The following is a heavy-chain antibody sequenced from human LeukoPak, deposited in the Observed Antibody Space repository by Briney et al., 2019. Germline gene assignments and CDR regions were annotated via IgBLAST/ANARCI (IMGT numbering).Heavy chain of an antibody. Sequence: GGSLGLSCAASGFTFSNSAMSWVRQAPGKGLEWVSSVSGSGGSTYCADSVKGRFTISRDNSKNTLYLQVNSLRAEDTAVYYCARADTSGYIYYFDYWGQGTLVTVSS. CDR1: GFTFSNSA. J-gene: IGHJ4*02. V-gene: IGHV3-23*01. D-gene: IGHD3-22*01. CDR2: VSGSGGST. CDR3: ARADTSGYIYYFDY.